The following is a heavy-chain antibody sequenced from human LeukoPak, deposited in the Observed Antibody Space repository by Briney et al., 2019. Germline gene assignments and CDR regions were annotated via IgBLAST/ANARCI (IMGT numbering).Heavy chain of an antibody. CDR3: AASSKYYYDTSNYFSAEKRVGYFQH. CDR2: ISSSGSTI. Sequence: GGSLRLSCAASGFTFSSYGMHWVRQAPGKGLEWDSYISSSGSTIYYADSVKGRFTISRDNSKNTLYLQMNSLGAEDTAVYYCAASSKYYYDTSNYFSAEKRVGYFQHWGQGTLVPVSS. V-gene: IGHV3-48*01. J-gene: IGHJ1*01. CDR1: GFTFSSYG. D-gene: IGHD3-22*01.